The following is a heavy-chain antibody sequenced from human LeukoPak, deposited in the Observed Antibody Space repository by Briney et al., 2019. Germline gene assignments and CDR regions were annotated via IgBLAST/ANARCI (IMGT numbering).Heavy chain of an antibody. D-gene: IGHD2-2*01. CDR2: ISTSGDST. J-gene: IGHJ4*02. CDR3: ARARYCSSTSCFLDY. Sequence: GGSLRLSCAASGFTFNNYAMTWVRQAPGKGLEWVSTISTSGDSTYYADSVKGRFTISRDNTKNTLYLQMNSLTAEDTALHYCARARYCSSTSCFLDYWGQGTLVTVSS. V-gene: IGHV3-23*01. CDR1: GFTFNNYA.